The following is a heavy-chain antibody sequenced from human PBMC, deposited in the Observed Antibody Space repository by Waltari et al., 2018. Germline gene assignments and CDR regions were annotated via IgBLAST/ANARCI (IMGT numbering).Heavy chain of an antibody. CDR3: AKGRSNKVNFIDGLDI. Sequence: DVYLLESGGGLVQPGGSLRLSCVASRFTFYNFAMAWVRQAPGQGLEWVSSISGSGDQTYAADSVKGRFTSSRDNSKNTLFLQVSGLRVDYTAMYYCAKGRSNKVNFIDGLDIWGQGTMVTVSS. V-gene: IGHV3-23*01. CDR1: RFTFYNFA. D-gene: IGHD2-15*01. J-gene: IGHJ3*02. CDR2: ISGSGDQT.